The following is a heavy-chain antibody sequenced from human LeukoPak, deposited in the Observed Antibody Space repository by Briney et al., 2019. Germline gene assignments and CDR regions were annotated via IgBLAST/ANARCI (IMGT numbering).Heavy chain of an antibody. CDR1: GFTFSSYG. CDR2: IRYDGSNK. CDR3: ARSSSWYQAIWFDP. J-gene: IGHJ5*02. V-gene: IGHV3-30*02. Sequence: GGSLRLSCAASGFTFSSYGMHWVRQAPGKGLEWVAFIRYDGSNKYYADSVKGRFTISGDNSKNTLYLQMNSLRAEDTAVYYCARSSSWYQAIWFDPWGQGTLVTVSS. D-gene: IGHD6-13*01.